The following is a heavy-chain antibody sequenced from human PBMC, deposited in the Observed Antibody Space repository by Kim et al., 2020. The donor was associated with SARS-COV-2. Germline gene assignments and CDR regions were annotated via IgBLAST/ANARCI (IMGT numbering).Heavy chain of an antibody. CDR3: ARGLYYDISGQYYYYYGMDV. CDR1: GFTFSSYD. D-gene: IGHD3-22*01. J-gene: IGHJ6*02. CDR2: IGTAGDT. Sequence: GGSLRLSCAASGFTFSSYDMHWVRQATGKGLEWVSAIGTAGDTYYPGSVKGRFTISRENAKNSLYLQMNSLRAGDTAVYYCARGLYYDISGQYYYYYGMDVWGQGTTVTVSS. V-gene: IGHV3-13*04.